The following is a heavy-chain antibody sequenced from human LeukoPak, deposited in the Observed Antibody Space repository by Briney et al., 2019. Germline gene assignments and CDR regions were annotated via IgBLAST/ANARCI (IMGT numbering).Heavy chain of an antibody. V-gene: IGHV3-11*06. Sequence: GGSLRLSCAASGFTFSRYYMSWIRQAPGKGLEWVSYICSSGSYTNYADSVKGRFTTSRDNAKNSLYLQMNSLRAEDTAVYYCASGDDIDAFDIWGQGTMFTVSS. CDR2: ICSSGSYT. J-gene: IGHJ3*02. CDR1: GFTFSRYY. CDR3: ASGDDIDAFDI. D-gene: IGHD2-21*01.